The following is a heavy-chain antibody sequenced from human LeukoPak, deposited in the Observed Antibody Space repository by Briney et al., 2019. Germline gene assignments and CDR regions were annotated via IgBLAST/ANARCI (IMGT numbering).Heavy chain of an antibody. CDR2: TYTSGST. CDR3: ARVLEWYGDAFDI. Sequence: PSETLSLTCSVSGGSFSSGSYYWSWIRQPAGKGLEWIGRTYTSGSTNYNPSLKSRVTISVDTSKNQFSLKLSSVTAADTAVYYCARVLEWYGDAFDIWGQGTMVTVSS. D-gene: IGHD3-3*01. CDR1: GGSFSSGSYY. J-gene: IGHJ3*02. V-gene: IGHV4-61*02.